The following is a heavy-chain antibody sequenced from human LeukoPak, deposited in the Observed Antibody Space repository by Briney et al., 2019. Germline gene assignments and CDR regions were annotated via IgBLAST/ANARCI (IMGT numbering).Heavy chain of an antibody. V-gene: IGHV4-34*01. CDR1: GFTFSSYA. D-gene: IGHD3-16*02. Sequence: GSLRLSCAASGFTFSSYAMSWIRQPPGKGLEWIGEINHSGSTNYNPSLKSRVTISVDTSKNQFSLKLSSVTAADTAVYYCARGRSFWGSYRCDYWGQGTLVTVSS. CDR3: ARGRSFWGSYRCDY. CDR2: INHSGST. J-gene: IGHJ4*02.